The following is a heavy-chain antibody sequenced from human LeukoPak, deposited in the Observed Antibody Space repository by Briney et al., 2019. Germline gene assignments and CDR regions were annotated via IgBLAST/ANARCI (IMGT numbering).Heavy chain of an antibody. Sequence: SETLSLTCTVSGGSISGYYWSWIRQPPGKGLEWIGYLHYSGSTHYNPSLKTRVSISVDTSKSQFSLKLSSVTAADTAVYYCARETYYDSSGLVLDIWGQGTMVTVSS. CDR1: GGSISGYY. V-gene: IGHV4-59*01. J-gene: IGHJ3*02. CDR2: LHYSGST. CDR3: ARETYYDSSGLVLDI. D-gene: IGHD3-22*01.